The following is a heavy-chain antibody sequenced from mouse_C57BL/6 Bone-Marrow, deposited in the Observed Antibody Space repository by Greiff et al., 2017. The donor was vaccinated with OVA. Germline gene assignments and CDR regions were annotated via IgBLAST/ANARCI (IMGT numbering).Heavy chain of an antibody. D-gene: IGHD1-1*01. Sequence: VQLQQSGPELVKPGASVKISCKASGYSFTDYNMNWVKQSNGKSLEWIGVINPNSGTTSYNQKFKGKATLTVDQSSSTAYMQLNSLTSEDSAVYYCAREGGYYGSSYVYWYFDVWGTGTTVTVSS. V-gene: IGHV1-39*01. CDR2: INPNSGTT. J-gene: IGHJ1*03. CDR3: AREGGYYGSSYVYWYFDV. CDR1: GYSFTDYN.